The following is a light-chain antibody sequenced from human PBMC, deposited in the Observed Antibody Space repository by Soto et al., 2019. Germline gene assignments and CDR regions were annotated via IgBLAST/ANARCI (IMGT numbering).Light chain of an antibody. CDR2: CAS. CDR3: QQYNNWPRT. V-gene: IGKV3-15*01. CDR1: QSVSSN. Sequence: EIVMTQSPATLSVSPGERATLSCRASQSVSSNLAWYQQKPGQAPRLLIYCASTRATGIPDRFSGSGSGTEFTLTISSLQSEDFAVYYCQQYNNWPRTFGQGTKVDIK. J-gene: IGKJ1*01.